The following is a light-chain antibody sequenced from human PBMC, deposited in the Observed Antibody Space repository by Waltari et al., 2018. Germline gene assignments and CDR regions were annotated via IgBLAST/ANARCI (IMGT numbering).Light chain of an antibody. Sequence: QSVLTQPPSVSGAPGQRVTISCTGSGSNIGAGYDVHWYQQFPRAAPRLLIYGSTTRPLGVPYRFFGSTSGTSASLAIIGLQAEDEADYYCQSYDTSLSVVFGGGTKVTVL. CDR1: GSNIGAGYD. V-gene: IGLV1-40*01. CDR3: QSYDTSLSVV. CDR2: GST. J-gene: IGLJ3*02.